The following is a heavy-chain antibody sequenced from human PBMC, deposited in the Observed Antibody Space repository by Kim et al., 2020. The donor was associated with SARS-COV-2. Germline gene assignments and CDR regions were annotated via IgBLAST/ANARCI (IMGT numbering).Heavy chain of an antibody. V-gene: IGHV3-23*01. Sequence: GGSLRLSCVASGFTFSSFVMGWVRQAPGKGLEWVSSISRSGDSTYYADSVRGRFTISRDNSKNTLYLQMGNLRVGDTAVYFCARDDGGVELTSVDNWGQGSPVTVS. J-gene: IGHJ4*02. D-gene: IGHD4-17*01. CDR3: ARDDGGVELTSVDN. CDR1: GFTFSSFV. CDR2: ISRSGDST.